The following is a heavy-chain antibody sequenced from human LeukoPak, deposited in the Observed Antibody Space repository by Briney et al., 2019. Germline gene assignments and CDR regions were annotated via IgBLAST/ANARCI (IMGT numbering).Heavy chain of an antibody. V-gene: IGHV3-48*01. Sequence: GGSLRLSCAASGLTFCSYRMNWVRQAPGKGLEWVSYLSSSSSTIYYADSVKVRFTISRDNAKNSLYLQMNSLRAEDTAVYYCARDQHQPLWLLPLVVWGQGTLVTVSS. J-gene: IGHJ4*02. CDR2: LSSSSSTI. CDR1: GLTFCSYR. CDR3: ARDQHQPLWLLPLVV. D-gene: IGHD3-22*01.